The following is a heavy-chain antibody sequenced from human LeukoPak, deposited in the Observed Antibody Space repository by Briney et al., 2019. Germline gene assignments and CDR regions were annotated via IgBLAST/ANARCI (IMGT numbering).Heavy chain of an antibody. Sequence: SETLSLTCAVYGGSFSGYYWSWIRQPPGKGLEWIGEINHSGSTNYNPSLKSRVTISVDTSKNQFSLKLSSVTAADTAVYYCARGQHYYDSSGYYSLWGQGTPVTVSS. CDR1: GGSFSGYY. CDR3: ARGQHYYDSSGYYSL. D-gene: IGHD3-22*01. CDR2: INHSGST. V-gene: IGHV4-34*01. J-gene: IGHJ4*02.